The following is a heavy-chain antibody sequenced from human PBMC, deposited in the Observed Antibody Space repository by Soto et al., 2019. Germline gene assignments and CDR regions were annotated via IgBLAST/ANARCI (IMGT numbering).Heavy chain of an antibody. CDR3: ARVVTGTFLKGKNWFDP. Sequence: GASVKVSCKASGYTFTSYGISWVRQAPGQGLEWMGWISAYNGNTNYAQKLQGRVIMTTDTSTSTAYMELRSLRSDDTAVYYCARVVTGTFLKGKNWFDPWGQGTLVTVSS. CDR1: GYTFTSYG. CDR2: ISAYNGNT. D-gene: IGHD1-7*01. J-gene: IGHJ5*02. V-gene: IGHV1-18*01.